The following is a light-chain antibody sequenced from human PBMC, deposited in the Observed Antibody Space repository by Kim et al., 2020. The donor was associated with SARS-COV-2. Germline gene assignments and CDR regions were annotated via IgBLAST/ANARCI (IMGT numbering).Light chain of an antibody. CDR2: DVA. CDR1: QNVNSN. CDR3: QQRSNWPTT. V-gene: IGKV3-11*01. J-gene: IGKJ1*01. Sequence: EIVLTQSPATLSLSPGERATLSCRASQNVNSNLAWYQQKPGQAPRLLIYDVANRAAGIPARFSGSGSGTDFTLTISSLEPEDFAVYYCQQRSNWPTTFGQGTKVDIK.